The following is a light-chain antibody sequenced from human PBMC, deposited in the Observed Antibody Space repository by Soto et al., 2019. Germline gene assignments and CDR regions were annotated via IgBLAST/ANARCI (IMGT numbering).Light chain of an antibody. CDR2: DAS. CDR3: QHRMNWPLT. V-gene: IGKV3D-20*02. Sequence: EIVLTQSPGTLSLSPGERATLSCRASQTVRNNYLAWYQQKPGQAPRLLIYDASSRATGIPDRFSGGGSGTDFTLTISRLEPEDFAVYYCQHRMNWPLTFGQGTRLEIK. J-gene: IGKJ5*01. CDR1: QTVRNNY.